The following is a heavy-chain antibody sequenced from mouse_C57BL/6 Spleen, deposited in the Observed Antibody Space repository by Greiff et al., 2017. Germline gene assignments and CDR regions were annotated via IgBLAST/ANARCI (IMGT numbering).Heavy chain of an antibody. J-gene: IGHJ4*01. Sequence: EVKLVESGGGLVKPGGSLKLSCAASGFTFSDYGMHWVRQAPEQGLEWVAYISSGSSTIYYADTVKGRFTISRDNAKNTLFLQMTSLRSEDTAMYYCARDYYGSRAMDYWGQGTSVTVSS. CDR1: GFTFSDYG. CDR2: ISSGSSTI. D-gene: IGHD1-1*01. V-gene: IGHV5-17*01. CDR3: ARDYYGSRAMDY.